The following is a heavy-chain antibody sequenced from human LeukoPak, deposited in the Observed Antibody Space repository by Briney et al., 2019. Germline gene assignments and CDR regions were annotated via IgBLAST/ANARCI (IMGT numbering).Heavy chain of an antibody. V-gene: IGHV3-23*01. J-gene: IGHJ6*02. CDR2: LSGSGGST. D-gene: IGHD3-9*01. CDR3: AKDLSYGMDV. Sequence: QPGGSLRLSCAASGFTFRTYAMSWVRQAPGKGLEWVSALSGSGGSTYYADSVKGRFTISRDNSKNTLYLQMNSLRAEDTAVYYCAKDLSYGMDVWGQGTTVTVSS. CDR1: GFTFRTYA.